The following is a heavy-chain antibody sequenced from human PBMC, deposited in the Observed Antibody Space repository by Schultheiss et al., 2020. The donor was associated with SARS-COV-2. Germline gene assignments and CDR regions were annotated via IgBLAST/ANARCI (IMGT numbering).Heavy chain of an antibody. Sequence: SVKVSCKASGGTFSSYAISWVRQAPGQGLEWMGGIIPIFGTANYAQKFQGRVTITADESTSTAYMELSSLRSEDTAVYYCARVRYSSSWYRGYYYGMDVWGQGTTVTVSS. CDR2: IIPIFGTA. CDR3: ARVRYSSSWYRGYYYGMDV. CDR1: GGTFSSYA. D-gene: IGHD6-13*01. V-gene: IGHV1-69*13. J-gene: IGHJ6*02.